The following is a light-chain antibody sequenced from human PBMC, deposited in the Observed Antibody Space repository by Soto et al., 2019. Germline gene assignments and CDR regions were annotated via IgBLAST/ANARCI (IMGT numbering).Light chain of an antibody. CDR1: TGAVTSTYY. CDR2: STS. V-gene: IGLV7-43*01. CDR3: LLYYGGVRV. Sequence: QAVVTQEPSLTVSPGGTVTLTCASSTGAVTSTYYPNWFQQKPGQAPRPLIYSTSNKHSWTPARFSGSLLGGKAALTLSSVQPEDGADYYCLLYYGGVRVFGGGTKLTVL. J-gene: IGLJ2*01.